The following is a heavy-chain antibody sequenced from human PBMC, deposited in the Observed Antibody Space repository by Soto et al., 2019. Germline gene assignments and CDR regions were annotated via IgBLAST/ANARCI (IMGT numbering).Heavy chain of an antibody. V-gene: IGHV1-18*01. CDR2: ISAYNANA. CDR1: GYTFRNFG. CDR3: ARENSYLDY. Sequence: QIQLLQSGAEVKKPGASVKVTCKASGYTFRNFGISWVRLAPGQGLEWMGLISAYNANANYAQKFQGRLTMTADTSTSTAYMELRSLRSDDTAVYYCARENSYLDYWGQGTLVTVSS. J-gene: IGHJ4*02.